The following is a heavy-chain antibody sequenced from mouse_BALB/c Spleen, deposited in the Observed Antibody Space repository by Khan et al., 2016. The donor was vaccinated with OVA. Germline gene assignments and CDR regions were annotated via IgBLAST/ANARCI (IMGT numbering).Heavy chain of an antibody. CDR2: ISSAGTYT. Sequence: EVELVESGGGLVKPGGSLKLSCAASGFTFSSFAMSWVRQTPEKRLAWVATISSAGTYTYYPDSLKGRFTISRDNAQNTLYLQMNSLRSEDTAMYYCAIGNYGWFSYWGQGTLVTVSA. CDR3: AIGNYGWFSY. J-gene: IGHJ3*01. D-gene: IGHD2-1*01. CDR1: GFTFSSFA. V-gene: IGHV5-9-1*01.